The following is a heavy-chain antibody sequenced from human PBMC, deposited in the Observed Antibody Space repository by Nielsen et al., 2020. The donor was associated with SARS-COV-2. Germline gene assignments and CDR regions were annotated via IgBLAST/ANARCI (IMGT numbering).Heavy chain of an antibody. CDR1: GYSFTNYW. V-gene: IGHV5-51*01. CDR3: ARLYTSAWGNFDS. J-gene: IGHJ4*02. D-gene: IGHD6-19*01. Sequence: GESLKISCQGFGYSFTNYWIAWVRQMPGRGLEWMGIIYPGDSYTRYSPSFQGQVTFSADKSISTAYLQWSSLKASDTVIYYFARLYTSAWGNFDSWCQGTLVTV. CDR2: IYPGDSYT.